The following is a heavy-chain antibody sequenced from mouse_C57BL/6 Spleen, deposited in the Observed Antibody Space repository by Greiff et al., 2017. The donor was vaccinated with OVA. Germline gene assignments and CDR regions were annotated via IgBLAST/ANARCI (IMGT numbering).Heavy chain of an antibody. CDR1: GYTFTDYE. D-gene: IGHD1-1*01. V-gene: IGHV1-15*01. J-gene: IGHJ1*03. CDR3: TRRRYGSSYNWYFDV. CDR2: IDPETGGT. Sequence: QVQLKQSGAELVRPGASVTLSSKASGYTFTDYEMHWVKQTPVHGLEWIGAIDPETGGTAYNQKFKGKAILTADKSSSTAYMELRSLTSEDSAVYYCTRRRYGSSYNWYFDVWGTGTTVTVSS.